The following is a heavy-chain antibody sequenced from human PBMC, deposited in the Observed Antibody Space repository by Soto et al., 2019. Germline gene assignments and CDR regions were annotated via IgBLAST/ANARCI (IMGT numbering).Heavy chain of an antibody. J-gene: IGHJ6*02. D-gene: IGHD1-26*01. CDR2: INPNSGGT. Sequence: ASVKVSCKASGYTFTGYYMHWVRQAPGQGLECMGWINPNSGGTNYAQKFQGRVTKTRDTSISTAYMELSRLRSDDTAVYYCARGKGATFYYYYGMDVWGQGTTVTVSS. V-gene: IGHV1-2*02. CDR1: GYTFTGYY. CDR3: ARGKGATFYYYYGMDV.